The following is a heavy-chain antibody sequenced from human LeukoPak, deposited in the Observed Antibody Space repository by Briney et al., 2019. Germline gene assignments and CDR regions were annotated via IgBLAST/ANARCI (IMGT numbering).Heavy chain of an antibody. CDR1: GGSISSYY. J-gene: IGHJ4*02. CDR2: IYYSGST. CDR3: ASLQGYCSSTSCYDQFYFDY. V-gene: IGHV4-59*01. D-gene: IGHD2-2*01. Sequence: SETLSVTCTVSGGSISSYYWSWIRQPPGKGLEWIGYIYYSGSTNYNPSLKSRVTISVDTSKNQFSLKLSSVTAADTAVYYCASLQGYCSSTSCYDQFYFDYWGQGTLVTVSS.